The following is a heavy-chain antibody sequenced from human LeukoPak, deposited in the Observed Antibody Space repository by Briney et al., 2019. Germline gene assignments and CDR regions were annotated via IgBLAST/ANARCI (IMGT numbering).Heavy chain of an antibody. Sequence: SETLSRNCTVSGGSISSCYWSWIRQPAGKGLEWIGRIYTSGSTNYNPSLKSRVTMSVDTSKNQFSLKLSSVTAADTAVYYCARGGGYCSSTSCLTFDPWGQGTLVTVSS. CDR1: GGSISSCY. J-gene: IGHJ5*02. D-gene: IGHD2-2*01. V-gene: IGHV4-4*07. CDR3: ARGGGYCSSTSCLTFDP. CDR2: IYTSGST.